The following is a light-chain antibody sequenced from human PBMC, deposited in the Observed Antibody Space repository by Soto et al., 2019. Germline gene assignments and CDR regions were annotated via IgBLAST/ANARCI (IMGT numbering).Light chain of an antibody. Sequence: QSALTQPASVSGSPGQSITISCTGTSSNVGSYNLVSWYQHHPGEAPNLLISDASKRPSGVANRFAGSKSGNTASLTISGLLAEDEAHYYCCSYAGSDTMIFGGGTKLTVL. J-gene: IGLJ2*01. V-gene: IGLV2-23*01. CDR2: DAS. CDR3: CSYAGSDTMI. CDR1: SSNVGSYNL.